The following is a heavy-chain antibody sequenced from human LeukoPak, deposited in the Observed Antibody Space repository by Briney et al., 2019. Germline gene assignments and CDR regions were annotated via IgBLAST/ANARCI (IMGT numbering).Heavy chain of an antibody. CDR1: GFTFSSYS. V-gene: IGHV3-21*04. CDR2: ISSSSSYI. D-gene: IGHD6-13*01. Sequence: PGGSLRLSCAASGFTFSSYSMNWVRQAPGKGLEWVSSISSSSSYIYYADSVKGRFTISRDNAKNSLYLQMNSLRAEDTAVYYCARDGIAAAGDYYYGMDVWGQGTTVTVSS. CDR3: ARDGIAAAGDYYYGMDV. J-gene: IGHJ6*02.